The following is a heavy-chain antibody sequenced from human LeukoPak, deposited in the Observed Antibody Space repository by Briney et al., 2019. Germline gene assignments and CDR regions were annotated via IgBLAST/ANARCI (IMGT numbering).Heavy chain of an antibody. V-gene: IGHV3-48*01. CDR3: ARGPPLFDP. J-gene: IGHJ5*02. Sequence: GGSLRLSCAASGFSFSSYTMNWVRQAPGQGLEWLSYIDISSTTIYYADSVKGRFTISRDNAKNSLYLQMNSLRAEDTAVYYCARGPPLFDPWGQRTLVTVSS. CDR2: IDISSTTI. CDR1: GFSFSSYT.